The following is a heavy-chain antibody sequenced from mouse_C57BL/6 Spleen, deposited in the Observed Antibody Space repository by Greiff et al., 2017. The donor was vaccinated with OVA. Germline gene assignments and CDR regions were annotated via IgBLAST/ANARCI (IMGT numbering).Heavy chain of an antibody. CDR3: ARVPIYDGYYGWYFDV. J-gene: IGHJ1*03. D-gene: IGHD2-3*01. CDR2: ISYDGSN. V-gene: IGHV3-6*01. Sequence: EVQVVESGPGLVKPSQSLSLTCSVTGYSITSGYYWNWIRQFPGNKLEWMGYISYDGSNNYNPSLKNRISITRDTSKNQFFLKLNSVTTEDTATYYCARVPIYDGYYGWYFDVWGTGTTVTVSS. CDR1: GYSITSGYY.